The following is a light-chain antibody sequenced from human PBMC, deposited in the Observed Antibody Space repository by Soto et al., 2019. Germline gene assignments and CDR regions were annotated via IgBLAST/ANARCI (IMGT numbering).Light chain of an antibody. CDR1: SSDVGGYNY. Sequence: QSALTQPRSVSGSPGQSVTISCTGTSSDVGGYNYVSWYQQHPGKAPKVMIYDVSKRPSGVPDRISGSKSGNTASLTISGLQAEDEADYYCCSYAGSYSLVFGGGTKLTVL. V-gene: IGLV2-11*01. CDR3: CSYAGSYSLV. CDR2: DVS. J-gene: IGLJ2*01.